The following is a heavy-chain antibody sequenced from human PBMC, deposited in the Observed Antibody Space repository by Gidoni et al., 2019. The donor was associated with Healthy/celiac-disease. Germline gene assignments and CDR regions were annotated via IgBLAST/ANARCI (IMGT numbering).Heavy chain of an antibody. CDR3: ARDLDSAYYDSSGLFDY. D-gene: IGHD3-22*01. CDR1: GFTFSSYG. J-gene: IGHJ4*02. Sequence: QVQLVESGGGVVQPGRSLRLSCAASGFTFSSYGMHWVRQAPGKGLEWGAVIWYDGSNKYYADSVKGRFTISRDNSKNTLYLQMNSLRAEDTAVYYCARDLDSAYYDSSGLFDYWGQGTLVTVSS. V-gene: IGHV3-33*01. CDR2: IWYDGSNK.